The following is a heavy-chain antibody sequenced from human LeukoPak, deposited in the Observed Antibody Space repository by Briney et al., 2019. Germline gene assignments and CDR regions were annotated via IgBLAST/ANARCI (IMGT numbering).Heavy chain of an antibody. J-gene: IGHJ3*02. Sequence: GGSLRLSCVASGFTFSTNSMHWVRQAPGKGLVWVSVINSDGSWTSYADSVKGRFTISRDNAKNTLYLQMNSLRAEDTAVYYCAREGNDLDMWGQGTMVTVSS. CDR3: AREGNDLDM. CDR1: GFTFSTNS. V-gene: IGHV3-74*01. CDR2: INSDGSWT. D-gene: IGHD3-10*01.